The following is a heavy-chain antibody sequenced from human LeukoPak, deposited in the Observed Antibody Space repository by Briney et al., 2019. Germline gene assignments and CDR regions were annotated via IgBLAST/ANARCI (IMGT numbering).Heavy chain of an antibody. Sequence: SETLSLTCTVSGGSISSSSYYWGWIRQPPGKGLEWIGSIYYSGSTYYNPSLKSRVTISVDTSKNQFSLELSSVTAADTAVYYCASVLSGYQLYNWFVPWGQGTLVTVSS. CDR3: ASVLSGYQLYNWFVP. V-gene: IGHV4-39*01. J-gene: IGHJ5*02. CDR2: IYYSGST. D-gene: IGHD2-2*01. CDR1: GGSISSSSYY.